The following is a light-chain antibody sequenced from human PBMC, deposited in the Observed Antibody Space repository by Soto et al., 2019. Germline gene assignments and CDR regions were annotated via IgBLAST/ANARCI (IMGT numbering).Light chain of an antibody. CDR3: QQRDCWPLT. CDR2: DVS. CDR1: QSVSSD. Sequence: IVLTQSPATLSLSPGERATLSCRASQSVSSDLAWYQQKPGQAPRLLIYDVSDRATGVPARFSGSGSGTDFTLTISSLEPEDYAIYYCQQRDCWPLTFGGGTKVEIK. J-gene: IGKJ4*01. V-gene: IGKV3-11*01.